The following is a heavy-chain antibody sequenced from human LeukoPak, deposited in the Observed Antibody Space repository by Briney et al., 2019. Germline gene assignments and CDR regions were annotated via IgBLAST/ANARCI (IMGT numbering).Heavy chain of an antibody. CDR3: AKDADGDIAVAGPRVAFDI. D-gene: IGHD6-19*01. CDR1: GFTFSSYA. V-gene: IGHV3-23*01. CDR2: ISGSGGST. Sequence: PGGSLRLSCAASGFTFSSYAMSWVRQAPGKGLEWVSAISGSGGSTYYADSVKGRFTISRDNSKNTLYLQMNSLRAEDTAVYYCAKDADGDIAVAGPRVAFDIWGQGTMVTVSS. J-gene: IGHJ3*02.